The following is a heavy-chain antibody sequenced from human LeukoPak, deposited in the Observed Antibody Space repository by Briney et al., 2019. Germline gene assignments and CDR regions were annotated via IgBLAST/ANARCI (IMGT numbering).Heavy chain of an antibody. Sequence: SETLSLTCTVSGYSISSGYYWGWIRQPPGKGLEWIGSIYHSGSTYYNPSLKSRVTISVDTSKNQFSLKLSSVTAADTAVYYCARDTDLLYSNWFDPWGQGTLVTVSS. V-gene: IGHV4-38-2*02. CDR3: ARDTDLLYSNWFDP. J-gene: IGHJ5*02. CDR2: IYHSGST. CDR1: GYSISSGYY. D-gene: IGHD3-10*01.